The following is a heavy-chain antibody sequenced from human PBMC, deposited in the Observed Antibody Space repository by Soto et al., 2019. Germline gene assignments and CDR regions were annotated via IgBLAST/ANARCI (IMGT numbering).Heavy chain of an antibody. CDR2: ISSTTNYI. Sequence: GSLRLSCAASGFTFSDYYMNWVRQAPGKWLEWVSSISSTTNYIYYADSMKGRFTVSRDNAKNSVYLEMNSLSAEDTALYYCARESEDLTSNFDYWGQGTLVTVSA. CDR1: GFTFSDYY. CDR3: ARESEDLTSNFDY. V-gene: IGHV3-21*01. J-gene: IGHJ4*02.